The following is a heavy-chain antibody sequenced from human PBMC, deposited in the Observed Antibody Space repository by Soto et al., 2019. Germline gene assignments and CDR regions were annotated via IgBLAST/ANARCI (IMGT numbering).Heavy chain of an antibody. V-gene: IGHV1-18*01. CDR2: INVYNGNT. D-gene: IGHD3-3*01. J-gene: IGHJ3*02. CDR1: GYTFTNYG. CDR3: ASPARNYDFWSGYSFDI. Sequence: ASVKVSCKASGYTFTNYGISWVRQAPGQGLEWMGWINVYNGNTKYAQKFQGRVTMTRNTSISTAYMELSSLRSEDTTVYYCASPARNYDFWSGYSFDIWGQGTMVTVS.